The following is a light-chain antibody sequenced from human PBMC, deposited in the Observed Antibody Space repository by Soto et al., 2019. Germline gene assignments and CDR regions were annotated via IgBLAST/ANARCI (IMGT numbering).Light chain of an antibody. CDR2: AAS. V-gene: IGKV1-39*01. Sequence: DIQMTQSPSSLSASVGDRVTITCRTSQSVSGYLNWYQQEPGKAPKLLIYAASSLQSGVPSRFSGSGSGTEFTLTISSLQPDDFATYYCQQYNTFWTFGQGTKVDIK. CDR1: QSVSGY. CDR3: QQYNTFWT. J-gene: IGKJ1*01.